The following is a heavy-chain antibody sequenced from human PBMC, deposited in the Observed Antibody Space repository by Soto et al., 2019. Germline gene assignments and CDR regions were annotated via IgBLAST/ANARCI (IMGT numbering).Heavy chain of an antibody. CDR2: ISGSGGTT. J-gene: IGHJ6*02. D-gene: IGHD2-2*01. V-gene: IGHV3-23*01. CDR1: GFTFSSYA. CDR3: AHVLSSTDCYGLCYYAMDV. Sequence: QPGGSLRLSCEASGFTFSSYAMSWVRQAPGKGLEWVSAISGSGGTTYYADSVKGRLTIARDISKNTLYLQVNSPRAEDTAIYYCAHVLSSTDCYGLCYYAMDVWGRGTRFTVSS.